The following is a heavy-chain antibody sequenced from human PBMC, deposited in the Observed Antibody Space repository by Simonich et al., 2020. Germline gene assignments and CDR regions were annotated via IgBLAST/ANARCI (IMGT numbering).Heavy chain of an antibody. V-gene: IGHV2-5*02. CDR3: ARTRQEYNWKALPDY. CDR2: LYWDDDK. Sequence: QITLKESGPTLVKPTQTLTLTCTFSGFSLSTSGVGVGWIRQPPGKALEWLALLYWDDDKRNRTSRKSRLTISKDTSKSQVVLTMTNMDPVDTATYYCARTRQEYNWKALPDYWGQGTLVTVSS. CDR1: GFSLSTSGVG. D-gene: IGHD1-20*01. J-gene: IGHJ4*02.